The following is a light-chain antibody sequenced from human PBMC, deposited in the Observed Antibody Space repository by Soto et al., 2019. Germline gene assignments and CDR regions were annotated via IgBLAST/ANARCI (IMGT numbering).Light chain of an antibody. V-gene: IGKV1-39*01. CDR3: QQYNSYWT. CDR1: QSISTY. J-gene: IGKJ1*01. Sequence: DIQMTQSPSPLSASVGDRVTITCRASQSISTYLNWYQQKPGKAPKLLIYGASSLQSGVPSRFSGSGSGTDFTLTISSLQPEDFGTYYCQQYNSYWTFGQGTKVEVK. CDR2: GAS.